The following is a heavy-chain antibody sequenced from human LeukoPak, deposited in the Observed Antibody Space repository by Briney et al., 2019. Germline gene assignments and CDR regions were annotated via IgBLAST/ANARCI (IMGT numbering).Heavy chain of an antibody. V-gene: IGHV3-23*01. CDR2: IRDSGGST. CDR3: AKRRWLGGIGVADPFDY. D-gene: IGHD6-19*01. CDR1: GFTFTSYA. J-gene: IGHJ4*02. Sequence: PGGSLRLSCSASGFTFTSYAMSWVRQGPGKGLEWVSVIRDSGGSTYYADSVTGRFTISRDNSKNTLYLQMNSLRADDTAVYYCAKRRWLGGIGVADPFDYWGQGTLVTVSS.